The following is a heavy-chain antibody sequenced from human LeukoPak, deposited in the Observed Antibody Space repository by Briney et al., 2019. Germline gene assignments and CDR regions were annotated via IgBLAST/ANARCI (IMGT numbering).Heavy chain of an antibody. V-gene: IGHV3-7*01. CDR1: GFTFSNYW. J-gene: IGHJ4*02. D-gene: IGHD6-19*01. CDR3: ARDRDGSGWVELDY. Sequence: GGSLRLSCAASGFTFSNYWMSWVRQAPGKGLEWVASIKQDGSDKYYVDSVRGRFTISRDNVDNSLYLQMNSLRAEDTAVCYCARDRDGSGWVELDYWGQGTLVTVSS. CDR2: IKQDGSDK.